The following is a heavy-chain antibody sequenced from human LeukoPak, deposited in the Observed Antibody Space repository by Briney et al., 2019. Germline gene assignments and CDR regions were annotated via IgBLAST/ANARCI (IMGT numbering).Heavy chain of an antibody. J-gene: IGHJ4*02. CDR1: GGSVSSGSYH. Sequence: SETLSPTCSVSGGSVSSGSYHWTWLRQPPGKGLEWIGAIYSSGITYYNPSLKSRVTVSADTSKNQFSLKLTSVTAADTAVYYCARRRGGSSWVDYWGQGTLVTVSS. D-gene: IGHD6-13*01. V-gene: IGHV4-39*01. CDR2: IYSSGIT. CDR3: ARRRGGSSWVDY.